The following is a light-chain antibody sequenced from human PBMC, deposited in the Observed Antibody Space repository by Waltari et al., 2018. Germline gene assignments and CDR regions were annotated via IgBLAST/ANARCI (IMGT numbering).Light chain of an antibody. J-gene: IGLJ3*02. CDR1: TSEIGNYNL. Sequence: QSALTQTASVSGSPGQAITISCSGTTSEIGNYNLVSWYQQHPGKAPTLIIYDVNKRPSGVSNRFSGSKSGNTAFLTISGLQSADEADYYCCSYAGSAISMFGGGTKVTVL. CDR2: DVN. CDR3: CSYAGSAISM. V-gene: IGLV2-23*02.